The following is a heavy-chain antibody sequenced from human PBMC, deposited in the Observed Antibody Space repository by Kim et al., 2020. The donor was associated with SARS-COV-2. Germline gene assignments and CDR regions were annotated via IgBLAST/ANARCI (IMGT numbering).Heavy chain of an antibody. D-gene: IGHD6-13*01. Sequence: ASVKVSCKASGYTFTSYAMHWVRQAPGQRLEWMGWINAGNGNTKYSQKFQGRVTITRDTSASTAYMELSSLRSEDTAVYYCARGIAAAGVRGWFDPWGQGTLVTVSS. CDR3: ARGIAAAGVRGWFDP. J-gene: IGHJ5*02. V-gene: IGHV1-3*01. CDR2: INAGNGNT. CDR1: GYTFTSYA.